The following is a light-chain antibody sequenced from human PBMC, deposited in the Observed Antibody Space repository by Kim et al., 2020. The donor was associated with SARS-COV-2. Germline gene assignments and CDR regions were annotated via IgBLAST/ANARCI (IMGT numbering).Light chain of an antibody. V-gene: IGKV2-28*01. CDR2: LGS. CDR3: MQAIQSPRT. Sequence: DIGMTHSPLSLPVTPGEPASISCRSSQRLLHSNVYSYLDWYLQKPGQSPQLLIYLGSNRASGVPDRFSGSGSGTDFTLKNSRVEAEDFGVYFCMQAIQSPRTFGQGTKLEI. J-gene: IGKJ2*01. CDR1: QRLLHSNVYSY.